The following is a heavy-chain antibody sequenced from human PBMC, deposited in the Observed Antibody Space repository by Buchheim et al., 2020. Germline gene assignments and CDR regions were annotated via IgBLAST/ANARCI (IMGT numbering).Heavy chain of an antibody. CDR2: INPSGGST. J-gene: IGHJ6*02. V-gene: IGHV1-46*01. Sequence: QVQLVQSGAEVKKPGASVKVSCKASGYIFTSYYMHWVRQAPGQGLEWMGIINPSGGSTSYAQKFQGRVTMTRDTSTSTGYMELSSLRSENTAVYYCARVPYSSSWDPYGMDVWGQGTT. CDR1: GYIFTSYY. CDR3: ARVPYSSSWDPYGMDV. D-gene: IGHD6-13*01.